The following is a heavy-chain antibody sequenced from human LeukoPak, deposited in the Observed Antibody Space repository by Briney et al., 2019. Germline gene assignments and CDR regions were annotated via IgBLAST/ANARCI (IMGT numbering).Heavy chain of an antibody. CDR1: GRSISSYY. D-gene: IGHD4-17*01. V-gene: IGHV4-59*01. CDR2: IYYSGST. Sequence: PSETLSLTCTVSGRSISSYYWSWIRQPPGKGLEWIGYIYYSGSTNYNPSLKSRVTISVDSSKNQFSLKLSSVTAADTAVYYCARLQDYGDDGWFDPWGQGTLVTVSS. J-gene: IGHJ5*02. CDR3: ARLQDYGDDGWFDP.